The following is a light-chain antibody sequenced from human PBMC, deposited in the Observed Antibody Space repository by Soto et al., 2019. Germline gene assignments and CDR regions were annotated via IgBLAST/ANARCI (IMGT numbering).Light chain of an antibody. J-gene: IGKJ5*01. CDR3: QQSDDLPT. Sequence: DIQLTQSPSSLSASVGDRVTITCQASQDINNYVNWYQQKPGTAPNLLIYDASTLKPGVPSRFSGSGSGTDCTFTISSLQPEDFATYFCQQSDDLPTFGQGTRLDIK. V-gene: IGKV1-33*01. CDR1: QDINNY. CDR2: DAS.